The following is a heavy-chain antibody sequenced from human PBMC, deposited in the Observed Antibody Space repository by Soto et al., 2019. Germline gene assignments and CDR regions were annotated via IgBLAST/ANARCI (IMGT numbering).Heavy chain of an antibody. CDR3: ARGPSYDQWSPIDY. CDR1: GGSLSTHY. Sequence: PSETLSLTCTVSGGSLSTHYWSWIRQPPGKGLEWIGYFDKVGNTDYNPALKSRPTISIDTSKNQFSLKLSSVTAADTAVYYCARGPSYDQWSPIDYWGQGTPVTVSS. J-gene: IGHJ4*02. D-gene: IGHD3-3*01. CDR2: FDKVGNT. V-gene: IGHV4-59*11.